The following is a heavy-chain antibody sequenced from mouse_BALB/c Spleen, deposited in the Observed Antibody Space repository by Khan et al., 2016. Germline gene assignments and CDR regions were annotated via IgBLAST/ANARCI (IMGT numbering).Heavy chain of an antibody. CDR3: ARPEGYYRYDEGFDY. CDR1: GYTFTSYT. CDR2: INPSSDYV. V-gene: IGHV1-4*01. Sequence: QVQLKQSGAELARPGASVKMSCRASGYTFTSYTMHWVKQRPGQGLEWIGYINPSSDYVNYNQKFRDKATLSADKSSSTAYMQLSSLTSEDSAVYYCARPEGYYRYDEGFDYWGQGTTLTVSS. J-gene: IGHJ2*01. D-gene: IGHD2-14*01.